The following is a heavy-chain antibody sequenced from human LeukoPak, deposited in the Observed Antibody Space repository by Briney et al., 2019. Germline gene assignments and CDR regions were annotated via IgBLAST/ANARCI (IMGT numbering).Heavy chain of an antibody. J-gene: IGHJ5*02. V-gene: IGHV3-66*01. D-gene: IGHD3-16*01. CDR2: IYSDGTT. CDR3: AEFWGSSWFDH. Sequence: GGSLRLSCAAFGFIVSSSYMSWVRQAPGKGLEWLSIIYSDGTTYYSDSVKGRFTISRDNFRNTLYLQMNSLRAEDTGLYYCAEFWGSSWFDHWGQGTLVTASS. CDR1: GFIVSSSY.